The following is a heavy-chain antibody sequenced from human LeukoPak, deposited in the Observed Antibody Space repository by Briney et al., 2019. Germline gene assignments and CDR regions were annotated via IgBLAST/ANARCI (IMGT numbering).Heavy chain of an antibody. CDR1: GFTFRNYA. V-gene: IGHV3-30-3*01. CDR2: ISYDGNHT. Sequence: GGSLRLSCAASGFTFRNYAVHWVRQAPGKGLEWVAVISYDGNHTFYADSVKGRFTISRDNAKNSLHLQMNSLRAEDTAVYYCGRSRGAGPGAHFDVWGQGILVTVSS. J-gene: IGHJ4*02. D-gene: IGHD6-19*01. CDR3: GRSRGAGPGAHFDV.